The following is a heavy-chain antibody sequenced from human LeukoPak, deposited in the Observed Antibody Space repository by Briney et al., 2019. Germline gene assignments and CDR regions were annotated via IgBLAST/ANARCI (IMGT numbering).Heavy chain of an antibody. CDR3: ARGERQKDYDFWSGPSFYYMDV. J-gene: IGHJ6*03. CDR2: IYYSGST. Sequence: SETLSLTCTVSGGSISSYYWSWIRQPPGQGLEWIGYIYYSGSTNYNPSLKSRVTISVDTSKNQFSLKLSSVTAADTAVYYCARGERQKDYDFWSGPSFYYMDVWGKGTTVTVSS. D-gene: IGHD3-3*01. CDR1: GGSISSYY. V-gene: IGHV4-59*08.